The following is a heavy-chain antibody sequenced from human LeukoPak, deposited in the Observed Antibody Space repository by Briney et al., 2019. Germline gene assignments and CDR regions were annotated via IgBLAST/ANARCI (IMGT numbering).Heavy chain of an antibody. V-gene: IGHV3-23*01. Sequence: GGSLRLSCAASGFTFSNYAMSWVRQAPGEGLEWGAVLSDSGGSAWYADSVQGRFTIYRDNSENTLSLQVASLRAEDSAVYYCAKGQHRRAATTLVDYWRQGSLVSVSS. J-gene: IGHJ4*02. D-gene: IGHD2-15*01. CDR1: GFTFSNYA. CDR2: LSDSGGSA. CDR3: AKGQHRRAATTLVDY.